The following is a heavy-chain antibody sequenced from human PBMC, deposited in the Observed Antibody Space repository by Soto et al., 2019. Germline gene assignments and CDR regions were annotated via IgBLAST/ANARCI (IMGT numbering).Heavy chain of an antibody. CDR3: AVLGEFQSYYYGMNV. CDR2: IFASGST. D-gene: IGHD3-10*01. V-gene: IGHV4-4*07. CDR1: GGSMSTYS. J-gene: IGHJ6*02. Sequence: LSLTCTVSGGSMSTYSWSWIRQPAGKGLEWIGRIFASGSTNYNPSLKSRLTISVDTSKNQFSLRLSSVTAADTAVYYCAVLGEFQSYYYGMNVWGQGTTVTVSS.